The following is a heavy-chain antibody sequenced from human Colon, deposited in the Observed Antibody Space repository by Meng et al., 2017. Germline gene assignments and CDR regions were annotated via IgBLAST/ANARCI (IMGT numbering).Heavy chain of an antibody. V-gene: IGHV3-23*01. CDR1: RFTFSEYA. CDR3: HLLVAGRGVFYFYSGFDF. Sequence: GESLKISCAASRFTFSEYAMSWVRQSPGKGLEWVATISASGDRTFYADSVKGRFTISRDNSRNRLYLQMKSLRAEDTAVYYCHLLVAGRGVFYFYSGFDFWGQGTTVTVSS. J-gene: IGHJ6*02. D-gene: IGHD6-19*01. CDR2: ISASGDRT.